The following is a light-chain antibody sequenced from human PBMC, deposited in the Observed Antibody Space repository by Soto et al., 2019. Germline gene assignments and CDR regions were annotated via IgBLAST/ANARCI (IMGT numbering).Light chain of an antibody. Sequence: EVVLTQSPGTVSLSPGERATLSCRASQSVTSNYLARYQQKPGQAPRLLIYAASSRAPGIPDRFSGSGSGTDLTLSIIRLEAKDFAVSYCPQYGRPVTWTSCQGTKVEIK. CDR3: PQYGRPVTWT. J-gene: IGKJ1*01. CDR1: QSVTSNY. CDR2: AAS. V-gene: IGKV3-20*01.